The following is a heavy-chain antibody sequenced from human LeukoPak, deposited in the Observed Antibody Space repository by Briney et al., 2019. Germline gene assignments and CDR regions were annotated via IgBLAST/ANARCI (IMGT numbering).Heavy chain of an antibody. Sequence: ASVKVSCKASGYTFTSYAMHWVRQAPGQRLEWMGWINAGNGNTKYSQKFQGRVTITRDTSASTAYMELCSLRSEDTAVYYCARESGGSNWPHFDYWGQGTLVTVSS. J-gene: IGHJ4*02. CDR1: GYTFTSYA. CDR2: INAGNGNT. CDR3: ARESGGSNWPHFDY. V-gene: IGHV1-3*01. D-gene: IGHD1-26*01.